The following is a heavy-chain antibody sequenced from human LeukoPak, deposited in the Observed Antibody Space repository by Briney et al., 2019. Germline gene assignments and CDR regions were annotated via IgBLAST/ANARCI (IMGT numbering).Heavy chain of an antibody. V-gene: IGHV3-30*18. CDR2: ISYDGSNK. Sequence: GGSMRLSCAASGFTFSSYGMHWVRPAPGKGLEWVAVISYDGSNKYYADSVKGRFTISRDNSKNTLYLQMNSLRAEDTAVYYCAKPVYRLVVITTPPHYWGQGTLVTVSS. D-gene: IGHD3-22*01. J-gene: IGHJ4*02. CDR1: GFTFSSYG. CDR3: AKPVYRLVVITTPPHY.